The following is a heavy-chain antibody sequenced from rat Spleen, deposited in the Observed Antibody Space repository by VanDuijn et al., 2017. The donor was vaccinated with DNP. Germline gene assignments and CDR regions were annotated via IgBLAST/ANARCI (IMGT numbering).Heavy chain of an antibody. V-gene: IGHV3-3*01. J-gene: IGHJ1*01. CDR2: VNSAGTT. CDR1: GYSITSSYR. Sequence: EVQLQESGPGLVKTSQSLSLTCSVTGYSITSSYRWNWIRKFPGNKLEWMGSVNSAGTTNYNPSLKSRISITRDTSKNQLFLQVNSVTTEDTATYYCARWGYWYFDFWGPGTMVTVSS. CDR3: ARWGYWYFDF.